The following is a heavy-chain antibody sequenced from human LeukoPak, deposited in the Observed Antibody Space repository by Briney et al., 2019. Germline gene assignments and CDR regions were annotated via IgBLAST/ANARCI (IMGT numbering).Heavy chain of an antibody. J-gene: IGHJ6*03. CDR1: GYTFTSYG. V-gene: IGHV1-18*01. Sequence: ASVKVSCKASGYTFTSYGISWVRQAPGQGLEWMGWISAYNGNTNYAQKLQGRVTLTTDTSTSTAYMELSSLRSEDTAVYYCAREGVVVVAATGYYYYMDVWGKGTTVTVSS. D-gene: IGHD2-15*01. CDR3: AREGVVVVAATGYYYYMDV. CDR2: ISAYNGNT.